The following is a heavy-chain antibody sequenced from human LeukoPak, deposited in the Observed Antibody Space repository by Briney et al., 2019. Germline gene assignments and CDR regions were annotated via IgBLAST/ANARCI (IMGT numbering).Heavy chain of an antibody. Sequence: GGSLRLSCAASGFTFSSYEMNWVHQAPGKGLEWVSYITIGSTIYYADSVKGRFITSRDNAKNSVFLQMNSLRAEDTAVYYCARAGSYSYYTIWGQGTLVTVSS. CDR2: ITIGSTI. J-gene: IGHJ4*02. V-gene: IGHV3-48*03. CDR1: GFTFSSYE. CDR3: ARAGSYSYYTI. D-gene: IGHD5-18*01.